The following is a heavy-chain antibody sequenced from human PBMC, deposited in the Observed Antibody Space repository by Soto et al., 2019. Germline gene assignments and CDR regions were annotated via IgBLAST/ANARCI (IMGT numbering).Heavy chain of an antibody. CDR2: IYYSGST. CDR1: GGSISSGGYY. V-gene: IGHV4-31*03. J-gene: IGHJ6*02. D-gene: IGHD3-10*01. Sequence: LSLTCTVSGGSISSGGYYWSWIRQHPGKGLEWIGYIYYSGSTYYNPSLKSRVTISVDTSKNQFSLKLSSVTAADTAVYYCAREPNVLSGVRALGGMDIWGQGTTVTVSS. CDR3: AREPNVLSGVRALGGMDI.